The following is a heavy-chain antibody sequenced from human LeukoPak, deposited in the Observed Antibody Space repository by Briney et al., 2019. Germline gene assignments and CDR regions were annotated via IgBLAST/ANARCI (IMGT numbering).Heavy chain of an antibody. J-gene: IGHJ3*02. CDR2: INPNSGGT. V-gene: IGHV1-2*02. CDR1: GYTFTGYY. Sequence: GASVKVSCKASGYTFTGYYMHWVRQAPGQGLEWMGWINPNSGGTNYAQKFQGRVTMTRDTSISTAYMELSRLRSEDTAVYYCARIRDGYNDAYDIWGQGTMVTVSS. CDR3: ARIRDGYNDAYDI. D-gene: IGHD5-24*01.